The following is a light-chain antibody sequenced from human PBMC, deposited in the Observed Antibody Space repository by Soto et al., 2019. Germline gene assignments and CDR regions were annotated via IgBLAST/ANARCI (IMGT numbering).Light chain of an antibody. J-gene: IGKJ1*01. V-gene: IGKV3-20*01. CDR1: QSVSSSY. CDR2: GAS. CDR3: HQYDSSPLT. Sequence: ELVLTQSPGTLSLSPGERATLSCRASQSVSSSYLAWYQQKPGQAPRLLIYGASSRATGIPDRFSGSGSGTDFTLTISRLEPEEFAVYYCHQYDSSPLTFGQGTKVEIK.